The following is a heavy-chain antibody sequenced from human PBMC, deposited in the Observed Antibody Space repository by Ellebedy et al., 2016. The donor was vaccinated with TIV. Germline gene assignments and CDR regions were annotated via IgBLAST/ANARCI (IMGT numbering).Heavy chain of an antibody. CDR2: ISYDGSNK. CDR3: AGRHYYGSGGELFDY. CDR1: GFTFSSYG. Sequence: GESLKISXAASGFTFSSYGMHWVRQAPGKGLEWVAVISYDGSNKYYADSVKGRFTISRDNSKNTLYLQMNSLRAEDTAVYYCAGRHYYGSGGELFDYWGQGTLVTVSS. V-gene: IGHV3-30*03. J-gene: IGHJ4*02. D-gene: IGHD3-10*01.